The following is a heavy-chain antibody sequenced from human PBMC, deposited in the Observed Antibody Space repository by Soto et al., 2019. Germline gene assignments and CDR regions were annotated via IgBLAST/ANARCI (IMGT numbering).Heavy chain of an antibody. J-gene: IGHJ5*02. CDR1: GFTFSSYG. D-gene: IGHD3-16*01. CDR3: AKDKWSEAATFVGSS. Sequence: PGGSLRLSCAASGFTFSSYGMHWVRQAPGKGLEWVAVISYDGSNKYYADSVKGRFTISRDNSKNTLYLQMNSLRAEDTAVYYCAKDKWSEAATFVGSSWGQGTLVTVSS. V-gene: IGHV3-30*18. CDR2: ISYDGSNK.